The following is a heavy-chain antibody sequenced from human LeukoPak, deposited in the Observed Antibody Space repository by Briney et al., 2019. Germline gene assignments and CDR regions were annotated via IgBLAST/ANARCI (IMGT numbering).Heavy chain of an antibody. V-gene: IGHV3-53*01. CDR1: GFTVSSNY. CDR3: ARSVAGLDAFDI. D-gene: IGHD6-19*01. J-gene: IGHJ3*02. Sequence: GGSLRLSCAASGFTVSSNYMSWVRQAPGKGLEWVSVIYSGGSTYYADSVKGRFTISRDNSKNTLYLQMNSLRAEDTAVYYCARSVAGLDAFDIWGQGTMVTVSS. CDR2: IYSGGST.